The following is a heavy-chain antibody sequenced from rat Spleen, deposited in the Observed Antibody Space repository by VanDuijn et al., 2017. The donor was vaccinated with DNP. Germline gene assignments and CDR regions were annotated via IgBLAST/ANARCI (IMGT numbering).Heavy chain of an antibody. CDR1: GFTFNNYW. J-gene: IGHJ2*01. V-gene: IGHV5-31*01. D-gene: IGHD1-10*01. Sequence: EVQLVESGGDLVQPGRSLKLSCVASGFTFNNYWMTWIRQVPGKGLEWVASITSSGGSTYYPDSVKGRFTISRDNAKSTLYLQMDSLRSEDTATYYCATHVGNNYPYWGPGVMVTVSA. CDR2: ITSSGGST. CDR3: ATHVGNNYPY.